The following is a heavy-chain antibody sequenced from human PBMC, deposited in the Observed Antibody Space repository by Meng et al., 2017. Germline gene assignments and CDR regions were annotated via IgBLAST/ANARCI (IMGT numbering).Heavy chain of an antibody. V-gene: IGHV4-34*01. Sequence: SETLSLTCAVYGVSFSGYYWSWIRQPPGKGLEWIGEINHSGSTNYNPSLKSRVTISVDTSKNQFSLKLSSVTAADTAVYYCARSRVAVAGSGGIDYWGQGTLVTVSS. CDR1: GVSFSGYY. J-gene: IGHJ4*02. CDR2: INHSGST. CDR3: ARSRVAVAGSGGIDY. D-gene: IGHD6-19*01.